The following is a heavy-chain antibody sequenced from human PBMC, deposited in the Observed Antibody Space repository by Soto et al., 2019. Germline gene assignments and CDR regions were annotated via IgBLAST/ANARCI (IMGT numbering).Heavy chain of an antibody. CDR2: IYHSGST. CDR3: ASGYSGYDTAFDI. V-gene: IGHV4-30-2*01. D-gene: IGHD5-12*01. CDR1: GGYISSGGYS. Sequence: SETLSLTCAVSGGYISSGGYSWSWIRQPPGKGLEWIGYIYHSGSTYYNPSLKSRVTISVDRSKNQFSLKLSSVTAADTAVYYCASGYSGYDTAFDIWGQGTMVTVSS. J-gene: IGHJ3*02.